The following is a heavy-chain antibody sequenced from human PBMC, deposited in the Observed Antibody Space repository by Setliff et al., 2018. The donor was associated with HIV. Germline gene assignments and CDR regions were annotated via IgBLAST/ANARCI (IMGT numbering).Heavy chain of an antibody. CDR2: ISYDGVNA. D-gene: IGHD3-10*01. J-gene: IGHJ4*02. Sequence: PGGSLRLSCAVSGFTFSGYALHWVRQAPGKGLVWVAVISYDGVNAYYAESVEGRFTVSRDNSKHTLFLQMNSLRLEDTAVYYCAREGGSPRYFDYWGQGTLVTVSS. CDR3: AREGGSPRYFDY. CDR1: GFTFSGYA. V-gene: IGHV3-30-3*01.